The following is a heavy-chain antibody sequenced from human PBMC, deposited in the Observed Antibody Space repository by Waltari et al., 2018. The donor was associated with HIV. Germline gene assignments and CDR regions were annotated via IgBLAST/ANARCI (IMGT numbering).Heavy chain of an antibody. CDR3: ARESRGYSYGVPRGSVDL. CDR2: INHSGST. V-gene: IGHV4-34*01. Sequence: QVQLQPWGAGLLKPSEPLPLTRAVYGGSFSGYYWRGIPQPPGKGLEWIGEINHSGSTNYNPSLKSRVTISVDTSKNQFSLKLSSVTAADTAVYYCARESRGYSYGVPRGSVDLWGRGTLVTVSS. D-gene: IGHD5-18*01. J-gene: IGHJ2*01. CDR1: GGSFSGYY.